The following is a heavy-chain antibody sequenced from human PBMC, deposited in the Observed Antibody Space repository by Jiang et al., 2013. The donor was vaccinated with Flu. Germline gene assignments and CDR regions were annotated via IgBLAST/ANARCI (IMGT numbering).Heavy chain of an antibody. CDR3: ARERALWDGGYDEGTGCCDY. J-gene: IGHJ4*02. V-gene: IGHV6-1*01. CDR1: GDSVSSNSAA. D-gene: IGHD5-12*01. CDR2: TYYRSKWYN. Sequence: SLTCAISGDSVSSNSAAWNWIRQSPSRGLEWLGRTYYRSKWYNDYAVSVKSRITINPDTSKNQFSLQLNSVTPEDTAVYYCARERALWDGGYDEGTGCCDYWGQGTLVTVSS.